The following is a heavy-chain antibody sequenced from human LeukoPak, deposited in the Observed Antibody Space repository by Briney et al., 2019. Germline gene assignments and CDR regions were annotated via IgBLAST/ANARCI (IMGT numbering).Heavy chain of an antibody. Sequence: GGSLRPSCAASGFTFSDYYMSWIRQAPGKGLEWVSYISSSGSAIYYADSVKGRFTISRDNAKNSLYLQMNSLRAEDTAVYYCARGGSGVNYDQINFDYWGQGTLVTVSS. J-gene: IGHJ4*02. D-gene: IGHD3-3*01. CDR2: ISSSGSAI. V-gene: IGHV3-11*01. CDR1: GFTFSDYY. CDR3: ARGGSGVNYDQINFDY.